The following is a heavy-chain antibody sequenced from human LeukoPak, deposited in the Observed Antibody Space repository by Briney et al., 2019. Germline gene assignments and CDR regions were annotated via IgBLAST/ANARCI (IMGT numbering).Heavy chain of an antibody. CDR2: INPNSGGT. J-gene: IGHJ4*02. CDR3: ALIVGALRGDDY. CDR1: GYTFTGYY. Sequence: ASVKVSCKTSGYTFTGYYMHWVRQAPGQGLEWMGWINPNSGGTNYAQKFQGRVTMTRDTSISTAYMELSRLRSDDTAVYYCALIVGALRGDDYWGQGTLVTVSS. D-gene: IGHD1-26*01. V-gene: IGHV1-2*02.